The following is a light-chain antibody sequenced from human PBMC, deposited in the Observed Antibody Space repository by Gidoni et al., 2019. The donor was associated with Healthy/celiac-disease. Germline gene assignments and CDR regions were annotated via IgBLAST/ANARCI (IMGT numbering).Light chain of an antibody. Sequence: DIQMTQSPASLSAPVGDRFTNTCRASQGISNYVAWFQQKPGKAPKSLIYAAYSLQSRVPSKFSGSGTGTDFTLAISSLQPGDFATDYCQQYNRYPRTFGQGTKVEIK. CDR1: QGISNY. V-gene: IGKV1-16*02. CDR2: AAY. CDR3: QQYNRYPRT. J-gene: IGKJ1*01.